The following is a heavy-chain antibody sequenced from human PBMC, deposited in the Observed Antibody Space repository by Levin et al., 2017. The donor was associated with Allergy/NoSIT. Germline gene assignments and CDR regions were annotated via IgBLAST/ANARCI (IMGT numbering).Heavy chain of an antibody. CDR2: ISDDGSNK. CDR1: GFTFSSYG. J-gene: IGHJ6*03. V-gene: IGHV3-30*03. CDR3: AREVRYFDWLSSVVVYYMDV. D-gene: IGHD3-9*01. Sequence: GESLKISCAASGFTFSSYGMHWVRQAPGKGLEWVAVISDDGSNKYYADSVKGRFTISRDNSKNTLYLQMNSLRAEDTAVYYCAREVRYFDWLSSVVVYYMDVWGKGTTVTVSS.